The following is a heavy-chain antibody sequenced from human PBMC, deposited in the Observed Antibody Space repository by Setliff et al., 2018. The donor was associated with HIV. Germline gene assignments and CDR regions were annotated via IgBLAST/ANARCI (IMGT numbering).Heavy chain of an antibody. CDR2: INTGNGNT. D-gene: IGHD6-19*01. V-gene: IGHV1-3*04. CDR1: GYTFTTYA. CDR3: ARDVGSVWHNWFDP. Sequence: ASVKVSCKASGYTFTTYAMIWVRQAPGQSLEWMGWINTGNGNTRLSQKFQDRVTLTRDTSATTAYMELSSLRSEDTAVYYCARDVGSVWHNWFDPWGQGTLVTVSS. J-gene: IGHJ5*02.